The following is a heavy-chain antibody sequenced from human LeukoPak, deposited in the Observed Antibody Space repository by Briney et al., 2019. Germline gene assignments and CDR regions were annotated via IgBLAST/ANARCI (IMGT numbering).Heavy chain of an antibody. Sequence: GGSLRLSCTTSGFTFSSYSMSWVRQAPGKGLEWVSGLSGSGDGQFYADAVKGRFTVYRDISKNTLYLQMNSLRAEDTAIYYCAKGCQCPSGLSSWFEPRGQGTLVAVSS. V-gene: IGHV3-23*01. CDR2: LSGSGDGQ. CDR1: GFTFSSYS. J-gene: IGHJ5*02. D-gene: IGHD1-14*01. CDR3: AKGCQCPSGLSSWFEP.